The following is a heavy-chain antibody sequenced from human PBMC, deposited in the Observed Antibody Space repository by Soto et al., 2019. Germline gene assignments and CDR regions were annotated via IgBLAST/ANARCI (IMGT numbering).Heavy chain of an antibody. Sequence: PSQTLSLTCAISGDSVSSNSAAWNWIRQSPSRGLEWLGRTYYRSKWYNDYAVSVKSRITINPDTSKNQFSLQLNSVTPEDTAVYYCARHHRSGWFESDYYYGMDVWGQGTTVTVSS. CDR2: TYYRSKWYN. V-gene: IGHV6-1*01. CDR1: GDSVSSNSAA. D-gene: IGHD6-19*01. CDR3: ARHHRSGWFESDYYYGMDV. J-gene: IGHJ6*02.